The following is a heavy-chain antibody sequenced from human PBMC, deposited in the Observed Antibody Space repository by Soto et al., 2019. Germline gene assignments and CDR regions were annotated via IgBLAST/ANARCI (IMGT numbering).Heavy chain of an antibody. Sequence: QVQLVQSGAEVKKPGSSVKVSCKASGDTFSTYAISWVRQAPGQGLEWMGGIIPIFDTTDYAQSFQGRVTISADKSTTTAYMELSSLRSEDTAFDYCAQSVTMIRGVFDFWGHGTLVTVSS. D-gene: IGHD3-10*01. CDR1: GDTFSTYA. CDR2: IIPIFDTT. J-gene: IGHJ4*01. V-gene: IGHV1-69*06. CDR3: AQSVTMIRGVFDF.